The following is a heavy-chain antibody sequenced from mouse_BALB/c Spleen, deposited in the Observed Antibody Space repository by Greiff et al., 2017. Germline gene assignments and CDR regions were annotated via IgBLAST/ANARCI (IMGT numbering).Heavy chain of an antibody. CDR1: GFDFSRYW. CDR2: INPDSSTI. V-gene: IGHV4-1*02. D-gene: IGHD2-4*01. Sequence: EVKVIESGGGLVQPGGSLKLSCAASGFDFSRYWMSWVRQAPGKGLEWIGEINPDSSTINYTPSLKDKFIISRDNAKNTLYLQMSKVRSEDTALYYCASGPYDYDGGYFDYWGQGTTLTVSS. J-gene: IGHJ2*01. CDR3: ASGPYDYDGGYFDY.